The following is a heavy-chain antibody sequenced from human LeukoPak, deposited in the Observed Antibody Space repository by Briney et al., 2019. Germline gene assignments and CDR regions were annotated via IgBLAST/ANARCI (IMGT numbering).Heavy chain of an antibody. CDR2: ITDSGST. CDR1: GGSFSGYY. Sequence: SETLSLTCAVYGGSFSGYYWSWIRQPPGKGLEWIGEITDSGSTNYNPSLKSRVTISVDTSKNQFSLKLSSVTAADTAVYYCARGPSIQLWSDPYYYYGMDVWGQGTTVTVSS. J-gene: IGHJ6*02. D-gene: IGHD5-18*01. V-gene: IGHV4-34*01. CDR3: ARGPSIQLWSDPYYYYGMDV.